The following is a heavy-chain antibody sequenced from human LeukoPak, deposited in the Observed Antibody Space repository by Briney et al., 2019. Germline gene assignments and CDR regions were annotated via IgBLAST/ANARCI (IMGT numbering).Heavy chain of an antibody. CDR2: ISSSSSYI. Sequence: GGSLRLSCAASGFTFSSYSMNWVRQAPGKGLEWVSSISSSSSYIYYADSVKGRFTTSRDNAKNSLYLQMNSLRAEDTAVYYCARGRSSTSFFIDYWGQGTLVTVSS. V-gene: IGHV3-21*01. J-gene: IGHJ4*02. CDR1: GFTFSSYS. CDR3: ARGRSSTSFFIDY. D-gene: IGHD2-2*01.